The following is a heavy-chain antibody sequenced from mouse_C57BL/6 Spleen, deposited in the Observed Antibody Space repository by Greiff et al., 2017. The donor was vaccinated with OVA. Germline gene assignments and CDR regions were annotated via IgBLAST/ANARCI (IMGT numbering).Heavy chain of an antibody. CDR1: GYTFTGYW. D-gene: IGHD2-4*01. Sequence: QVQLQQSGAELMKPGASVKLSCKATGYTFTGYWIEWVKQRPGHGLEWIGEILPGSGSTNYNEKFKGKATFTAVTSSNTAYMQLSSLTTEDSAIYYCARSGSYDYDGYYFDYWGQGTTLTVSS. J-gene: IGHJ2*01. CDR3: ARSGSYDYDGYYFDY. V-gene: IGHV1-9*01. CDR2: ILPGSGST.